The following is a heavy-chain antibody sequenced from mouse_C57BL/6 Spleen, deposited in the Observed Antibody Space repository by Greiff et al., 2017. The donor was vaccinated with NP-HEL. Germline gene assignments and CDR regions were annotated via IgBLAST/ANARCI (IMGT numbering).Heavy chain of an antibody. J-gene: IGHJ2*01. CDR3: ARGYSVYFDD. V-gene: IGHV3-6*01. CDR2: ISYDGSN. D-gene: IGHD2-14*01. Sequence: ESGPGLVKPSQSLSLTCSVTGYSITSGYYWNWIRQFPGNKLEWMGYISYDGSNNYNPSLKNRISITRDTSKNQFFLKLNSVTTEDTATYYCARGYSVYFDDWGQGTTRTGSS. CDR1: GYSITSGYY.